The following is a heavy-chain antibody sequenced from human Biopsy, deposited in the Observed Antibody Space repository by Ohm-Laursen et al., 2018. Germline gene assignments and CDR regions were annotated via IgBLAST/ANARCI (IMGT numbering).Heavy chain of an antibody. V-gene: IGHV4-39*01. J-gene: IGHJ4*02. CDR3: ARFQAGTIEVY. CDR2: IFYSGTT. D-gene: IGHD3-3*01. CDR1: GVSISSGPYY. Sequence: GTLSLTCTVSGVSISSGPYYWGWIRQPPGKGLEWIGHIFYSGTTSYNPSHKSRITISVDPSKTQFSLRLSSVTAADTAVYYCARFQAGTIEVYWGQGTLVTVPS.